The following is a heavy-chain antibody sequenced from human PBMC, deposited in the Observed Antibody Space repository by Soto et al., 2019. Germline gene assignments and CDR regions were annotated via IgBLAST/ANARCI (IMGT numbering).Heavy chain of an antibody. CDR3: WSFYGSCSEDAIHV. CDR2: INISANT. CDR1: GGSISSYY. V-gene: IGHV4-4*07. D-gene: IGHD2-15*01. Sequence: NPAGTLYLTCAVSGGSISSYYWSWIRQPAGKGLEWIGSINISANTNYNPSLKSRGTMSVDTSNNKSPLKLSAVTTADTAADYCWSFYGSCSEDAIHVWGQGTMVTVSS. J-gene: IGHJ3*01.